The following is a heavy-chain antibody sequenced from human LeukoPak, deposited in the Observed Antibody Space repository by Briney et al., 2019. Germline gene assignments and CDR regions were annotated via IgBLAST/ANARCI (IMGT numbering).Heavy chain of an antibody. V-gene: IGHV1-2*02. J-gene: IGHJ4*02. Sequence: ASVKVSCKASGYTFTGYYIHWVRQAPGQGLEWMGWINPNSGGTNYAQNFQGRVTMTRDTSISTAYMELSRLRSDDTAVYYCALNYYDSSGYPYWGQGTLVTVSS. CDR3: ALNYYDSSGYPY. D-gene: IGHD3-22*01. CDR1: GYTFTGYY. CDR2: INPNSGGT.